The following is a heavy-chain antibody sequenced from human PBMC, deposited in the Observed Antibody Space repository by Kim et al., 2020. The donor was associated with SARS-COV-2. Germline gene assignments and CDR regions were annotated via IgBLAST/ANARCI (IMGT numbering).Heavy chain of an antibody. CDR1: GFTFSSYA. CDR2: ISGSGGST. V-gene: IGHV3-23*01. J-gene: IGHJ4*02. D-gene: IGHD5-12*01. Sequence: GGSLRLSCAASGFTFSSYAMSWVRQAPGKGLEWVSAISGSGGSTYYADSVKGRFTISRDNSKNTLYLQMNSLRAEDTAVYYCAKDRRGSSGYSASAYWGQGTLVTVSS. CDR3: AKDRRGSSGYSASAY.